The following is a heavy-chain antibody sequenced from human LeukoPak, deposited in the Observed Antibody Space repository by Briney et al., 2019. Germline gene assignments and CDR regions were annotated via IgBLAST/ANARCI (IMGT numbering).Heavy chain of an antibody. J-gene: IGHJ3*02. Sequence: GGSLRLSCAVSGFTFSRYWMHWVRQAPGKGLMWVSRINEDGSITDYADSVRGRFTISRDNAQNTLYLQMNSLRAEDTAVYYCASSRQLLYSHAFDIWGQGTMVTVSS. CDR2: INEDGSIT. D-gene: IGHD2-2*02. CDR1: GFTFSRYW. V-gene: IGHV3-74*01. CDR3: ASSRQLLYSHAFDI.